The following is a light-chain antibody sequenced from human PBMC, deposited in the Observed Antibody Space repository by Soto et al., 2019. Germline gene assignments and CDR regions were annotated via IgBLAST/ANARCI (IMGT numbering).Light chain of an antibody. CDR1: QSVSSN. V-gene: IGKV3-20*01. CDR3: QQYGSSGT. Sequence: EIVMTQSPATLSVSPGERATLSCRASQSVSSNLAWYQQKPGQAPRPLIYGASTRATGIPDRLSGSGSGTDFTLTIRRLEPEDFAVYYCQQYGSSGTFGQGTKVDIK. CDR2: GAS. J-gene: IGKJ1*01.